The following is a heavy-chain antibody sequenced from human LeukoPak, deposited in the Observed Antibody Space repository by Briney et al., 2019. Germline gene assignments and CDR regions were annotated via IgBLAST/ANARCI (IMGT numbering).Heavy chain of an antibody. CDR1: GFTFSSYW. CDR2: INSDGSST. V-gene: IGHV3-74*01. D-gene: IGHD2-15*01. CDR3: AKDSSGRYCSGGSCLPDFDY. J-gene: IGHJ4*02. Sequence: GGSLRLSCAASGFTFSSYWMHWVRQAPGKGLVWVSRINSDGSSTSYADSVKGRFTISRDNAKNTLYLQMNSLRAEDTAVYYCAKDSSGRYCSGGSCLPDFDYWGQGTLVTVSS.